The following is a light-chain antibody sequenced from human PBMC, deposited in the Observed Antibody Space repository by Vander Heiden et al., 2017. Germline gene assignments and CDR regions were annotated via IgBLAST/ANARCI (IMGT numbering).Light chain of an antibody. CDR1: QSVGSN. V-gene: IGKV3-15*01. J-gene: IGKJ1*01. CDR3: QQDNNYPRT. CDR2: GAS. Sequence: EIVMTQSPGTLSVSPGERATLSCRASQSVGSNLAWYQQKPGQAPRLLFYGASTRATGIPARFSGSGPGTEFTLTVTSLQSEDFAVYYCQQDNNYPRTFGQGTKVEIK.